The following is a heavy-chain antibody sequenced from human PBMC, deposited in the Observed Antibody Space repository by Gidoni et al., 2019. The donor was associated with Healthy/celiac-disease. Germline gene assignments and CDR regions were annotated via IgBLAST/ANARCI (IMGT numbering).Heavy chain of an antibody. CDR3: ASPQYSGSYLDGIGSGDY. CDR1: GFPFSSYA. D-gene: IGHD1-26*01. V-gene: IGHV3-30-3*01. Sequence: QVQLVASGGGVVQPGRSLRLSCAASGFPFSSYAMHWVRQAPGKGLEWVAVISYDGSNKYYADSVKGRFTISRDNSKNTLYLQMNSLRAEDTAVYYCASPQYSGSYLDGIGSGDYWGQGTLVTVSS. CDR2: ISYDGSNK. J-gene: IGHJ4*02.